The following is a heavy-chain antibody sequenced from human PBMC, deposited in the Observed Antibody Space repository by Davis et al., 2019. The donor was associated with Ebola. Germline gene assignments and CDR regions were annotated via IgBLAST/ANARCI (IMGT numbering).Heavy chain of an antibody. V-gene: IGHV1-18*01. Sequence: ASVKVSCKASGYTFTSYAMHWVRQAPGQRLEWMGWISAYNGNTNYAQKLQGRVTMTTDTSTSTAYMELSSLRSEDTAVYYCASRTFYDFWSAYSGTYSHLDVWGRGTTVIVSS. CDR3: ASRTFYDFWSAYSGTYSHLDV. D-gene: IGHD3-3*01. J-gene: IGHJ6*04. CDR2: ISAYNGNT. CDR1: GYTFTSYA.